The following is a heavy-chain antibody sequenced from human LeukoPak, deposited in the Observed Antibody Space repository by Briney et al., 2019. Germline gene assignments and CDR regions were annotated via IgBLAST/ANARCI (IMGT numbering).Heavy chain of an antibody. D-gene: IGHD3-9*01. Sequence: PSETLSLTCAVYGGSITGYYWSWIRQPPGKGLEWVGEIHYTGATSYNPSLKSRATISIDTSKNQVSLKLSSVTAADTAVYYCARGNILSGYCFDFWGQGALVAVSS. CDR3: ARGNILSGYCFDF. CDR1: GGSITGYY. CDR2: IHYTGAT. J-gene: IGHJ4*02. V-gene: IGHV4-34*01.